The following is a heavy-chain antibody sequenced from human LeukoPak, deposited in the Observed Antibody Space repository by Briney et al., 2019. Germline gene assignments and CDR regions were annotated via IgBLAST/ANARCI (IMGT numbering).Heavy chain of an antibody. CDR3: ARGPASYYGDYEVY. J-gene: IGHJ4*02. CDR2: ISSSSSTI. Sequence: GGSLKLSCAASGFTFSSYSMNWVRQAPGKGLEWVSYISSSSSTIYYADSVKGRFTISRDNAKNSLYLQMNSLRAEDTAVYYCARGPASYYGDYEVYWGQGTLVTVSS. V-gene: IGHV3-48*01. CDR1: GFTFSSYS. D-gene: IGHD4-17*01.